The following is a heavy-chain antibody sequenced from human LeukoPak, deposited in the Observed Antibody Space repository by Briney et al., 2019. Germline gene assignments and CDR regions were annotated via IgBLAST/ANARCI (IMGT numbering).Heavy chain of an antibody. CDR1: DGSISRNTYY. CDR2: ISYRGST. D-gene: IGHD6-19*01. CDR3: ARVVGYSSGWYPREGYFQH. J-gene: IGHJ1*01. V-gene: IGHV4-39*07. Sequence: PSETLSLTCGVSDGSISRNTYYWGWIRQPPGKGLEWVGSISYRGSTNYNPSLKSRVTISVDTSKNQFSLKLSSVTAADTAVYYCARVVGYSSGWYPREGYFQHWGQGTLVTVSS.